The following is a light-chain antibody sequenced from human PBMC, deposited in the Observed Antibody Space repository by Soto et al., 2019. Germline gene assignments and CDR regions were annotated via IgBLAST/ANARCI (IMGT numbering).Light chain of an antibody. V-gene: IGKV3-20*01. J-gene: IGKJ1*01. CDR3: QQYGASPRT. CDR1: HSFTSNY. Sequence: DIVLTQSPGTLSLSPGERATLSCRASHSFTSNYLAWYQQKPGQAPRLLIYGASSRATGIPDRFSGSGSGTDFTLTISRLEPEDFAVYYCQQYGASPRTFGQGTKLEIK. CDR2: GAS.